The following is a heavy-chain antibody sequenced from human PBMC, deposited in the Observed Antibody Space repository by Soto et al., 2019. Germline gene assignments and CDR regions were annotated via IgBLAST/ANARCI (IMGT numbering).Heavy chain of an antibody. CDR3: VRSKGGYSYGTPFDY. J-gene: IGHJ4*02. V-gene: IGHV3-9*01. D-gene: IGHD5-18*01. CDR1: GFTFDDYA. CDR2: ISWNSGNI. Sequence: EVQLEESGGALVQPGRSLRLSCAASGFTFDDYATYWVRQVLGKGLEWVSSISWNSGNIGYADSVKGRFTTSRDNAENSLYLQMNSLRPEDTALYYCVRSKGGYSYGTPFDYWGQGTLVTVSS.